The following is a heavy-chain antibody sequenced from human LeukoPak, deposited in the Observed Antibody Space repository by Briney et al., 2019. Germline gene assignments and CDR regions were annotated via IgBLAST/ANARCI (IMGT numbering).Heavy chain of an antibody. CDR1: GYTFSSYG. V-gene: IGHV1-18*01. Sequence: ASVKVSCKTSGYTFSSYGISWVRQAPGQGLEWMGWISTYNGNTNYAQKLQGRVTTTTDTSTSTGYMELRSLRSDDTAVYYCARAGITTQIDYWGQGTLVTVSS. J-gene: IGHJ4*02. CDR3: ARAGITTQIDY. CDR2: ISTYNGNT. D-gene: IGHD6-19*01.